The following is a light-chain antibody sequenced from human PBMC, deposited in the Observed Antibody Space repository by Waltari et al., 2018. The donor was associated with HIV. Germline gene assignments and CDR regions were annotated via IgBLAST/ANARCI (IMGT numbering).Light chain of an antibody. CDR3: QQYDSSPWT. V-gene: IGKV1-5*03. CDR2: AAS. J-gene: IGKJ1*01. CDR1: QSIRIW. Sequence: DIQMTQSPSTLSASVGDTVPITCRASQSIRIWLAWFQQKPGKAPKFLIYAASSLQTGVPSRFSGSTSVTEFTLTISSLQPDYFANYYCQQYDSSPWTFGQGTKVEI.